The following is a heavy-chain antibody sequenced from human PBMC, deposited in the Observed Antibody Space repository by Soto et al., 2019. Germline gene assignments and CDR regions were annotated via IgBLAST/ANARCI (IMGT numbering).Heavy chain of an antibody. D-gene: IGHD1-1*01. CDR2: IWYDGSNK. Sequence: HPGGSLRLSCAASGFTFSSYGMHWVRQAPGKGLEWVAVIWYDGSNKYYADSVKGRFTISRDNSKNTLYLQMNSLRAEDTAVYYCARDSLERPNTALLWFDPWGQGTLVTVSS. CDR1: GFTFSSYG. J-gene: IGHJ5*02. V-gene: IGHV3-33*01. CDR3: ARDSLERPNTALLWFDP.